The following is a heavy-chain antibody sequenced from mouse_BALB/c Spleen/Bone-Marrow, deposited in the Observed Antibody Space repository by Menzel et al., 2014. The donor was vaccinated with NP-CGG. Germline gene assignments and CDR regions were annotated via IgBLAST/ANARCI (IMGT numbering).Heavy chain of an antibody. V-gene: IGHV1S34*01. J-gene: IGHJ4*01. Sequence: LVKTGASVKISCKASDYSFTDYYIHWVKQTHGKSLEWIGYISCYNGATNYNQKFKGEATFTVDTSSSAAYMQFSSLTSEDSAVYFCARAEGIYYYGSSYAMDYWGQGTSVTVSS. D-gene: IGHD1-1*01. CDR2: ISCYNGAT. CDR3: ARAEGIYYYGSSYAMDY. CDR1: DYSFTDYY.